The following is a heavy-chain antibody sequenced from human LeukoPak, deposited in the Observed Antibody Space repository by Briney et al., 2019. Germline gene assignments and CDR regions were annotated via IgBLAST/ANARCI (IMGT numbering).Heavy chain of an antibody. CDR1: GGSFSGYY. V-gene: IGHV4-34*01. J-gene: IGHJ6*02. Sequence: SETLSLTCAVYGGSFSGYYWSWIRQPPGKGLEWIGEINHSGSTNYNPSLKSRVTISVDTSKNQFSLKLSSVTAADTAVYYCASHQYSSGWYLSYQQGWYGMDVWGQGTTVTVSS. D-gene: IGHD6-19*01. CDR3: ASHQYSSGWYLSYQQGWYGMDV. CDR2: INHSGST.